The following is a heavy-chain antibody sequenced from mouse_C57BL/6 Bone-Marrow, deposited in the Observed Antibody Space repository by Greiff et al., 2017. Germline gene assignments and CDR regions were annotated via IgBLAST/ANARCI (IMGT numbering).Heavy chain of an antibody. Sequence: VQLQQPGAELVRPGTSVKLSCKASGYTFTSYWIHWVKQRPGQGLEWIGVIDPSDSYTNYNQKFKGKATLTVDTSSSTAYMQLSSLTSEDSAVYYCAPLLWLRRGFAYWGQGTLVTVSA. CDR2: IDPSDSYT. J-gene: IGHJ3*01. V-gene: IGHV1-59*01. D-gene: IGHD2-2*01. CDR1: GYTFTSYW. CDR3: APLLWLRRGFAY.